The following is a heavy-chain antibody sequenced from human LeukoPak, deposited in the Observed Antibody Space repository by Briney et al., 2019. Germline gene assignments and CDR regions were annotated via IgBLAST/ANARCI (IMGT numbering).Heavy chain of an antibody. V-gene: IGHV4-59*08. J-gene: IGHJ4*02. CDR2: IYYSGST. D-gene: IGHD4-17*01. CDR1: GGSISSYY. CDR3: ARHGDYGDYPDY. Sequence: SETLSLTCTVSGGSISSYYWSWIRQPPGKGLEWIGYIYYSGSTNYNPSLKNRVTISVDTSKNQFSLKLSSVTAADTAVYYCARHGDYGDYPDYWGQGTLVTVSS.